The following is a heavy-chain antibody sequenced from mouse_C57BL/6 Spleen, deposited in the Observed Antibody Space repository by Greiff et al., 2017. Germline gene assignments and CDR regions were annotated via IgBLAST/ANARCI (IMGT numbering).Heavy chain of an antibody. D-gene: IGHD1-1*01. CDR1: GYAFSSSW. Sequence: QVQLQQSGPELVKPGASVKISCKASGYAFSSSWMNWVKQRPGKGLEWIGRIYPGDGDTNYNGKFKGKATLTADKSSSTAYMQLSSLTSEDSAVYFCAKQDLYYYGSSLDYWGQGTTLTVSS. V-gene: IGHV1-82*01. J-gene: IGHJ2*01. CDR3: AKQDLYYYGSSLDY. CDR2: IYPGDGDT.